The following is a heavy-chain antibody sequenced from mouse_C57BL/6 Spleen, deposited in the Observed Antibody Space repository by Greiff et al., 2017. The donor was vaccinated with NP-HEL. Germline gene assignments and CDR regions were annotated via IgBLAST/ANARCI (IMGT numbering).Heavy chain of an antibody. V-gene: IGHV1-55*01. D-gene: IGHD2-4*01. CDR3: ARDDYDGRGFDY. CDR2: IYPGSGST. J-gene: IGHJ2*01. CDR1: GYTFTSYW. Sequence: QVQLQQPGAELVKPGASVKMSCKASGYTFTSYWITWVKQRPGQGLEWIGDIYPGSGSTNYNEKFKGKATLTADKSSSTAYMELRSLTSEDSAVYFCARDDYDGRGFDYWGQGTTLTVSS.